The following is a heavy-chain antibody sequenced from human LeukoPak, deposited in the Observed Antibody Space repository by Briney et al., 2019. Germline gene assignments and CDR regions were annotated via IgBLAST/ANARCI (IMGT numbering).Heavy chain of an antibody. Sequence: GGSLRLSCAASGFSVTSNHMYWVRQAPGKGLEWVSIRFTISRDDSINTLYLQMNSLRAEDTAVYYCARDSSSYYFDYWGQGTLVTVSS. D-gene: IGHD6-6*01. CDR3: ARDSSSYYFDY. V-gene: IGHV3-66*01. CDR1: GFSVTSNH. J-gene: IGHJ4*02.